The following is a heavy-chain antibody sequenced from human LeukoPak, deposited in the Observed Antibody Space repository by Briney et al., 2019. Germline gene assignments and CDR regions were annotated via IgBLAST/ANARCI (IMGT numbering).Heavy chain of an antibody. Sequence: GASVKVSCKASGYTFIDHYIHWARQAPGQGLESMGWINPNIGDTNYAQKFQGRVTTTRDTSSSTAYMELSRLRSDDTAVYYCARAGHNSDSGGYDYWGQGTLVTVSS. V-gene: IGHV1-2*02. CDR3: ARAGHNSDSGGYDY. D-gene: IGHD3-22*01. CDR2: INPNIGDT. J-gene: IGHJ4*02. CDR1: GYTFIDHY.